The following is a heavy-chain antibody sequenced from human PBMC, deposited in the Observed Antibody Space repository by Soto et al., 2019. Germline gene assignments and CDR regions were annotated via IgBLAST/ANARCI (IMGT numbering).Heavy chain of an antibody. CDR2: VNREGTGT. J-gene: IGHJ4*02. Sequence: PGGSLRLSCAASGCSFNEYGMHWVRLVPGRGPEGVSRVNREGTGTTYAASGKGRFTGSTDKPKNMLLLQMHGPSPEDTAVDYSTRVGRGSGNYHYCGQGT. V-gene: IGHV3-74*03. CDR3: TRVGRGSGNYHY. CDR1: GCSFNEYG. D-gene: IGHD3-10*01.